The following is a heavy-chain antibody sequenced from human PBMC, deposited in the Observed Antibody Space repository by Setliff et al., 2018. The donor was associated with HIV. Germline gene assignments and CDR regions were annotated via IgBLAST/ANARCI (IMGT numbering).Heavy chain of an antibody. Sequence: RGESLKISCKGSGYSFSSNWIGWVRQMPGKGLEWMGIIYPGDSDTRYSPSFQGQVTISADKSISTAYLHWSSLKASDTAMYYCATLDPNYGDYANYWGQGTLVTVSS. CDR3: ATLDPNYGDYANY. CDR1: GYSFSSNW. D-gene: IGHD4-17*01. V-gene: IGHV5-51*01. CDR2: IYPGDSDT. J-gene: IGHJ4*02.